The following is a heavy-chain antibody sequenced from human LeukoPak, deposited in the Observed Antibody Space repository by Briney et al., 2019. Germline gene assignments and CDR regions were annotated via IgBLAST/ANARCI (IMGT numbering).Heavy chain of an antibody. CDR3: ARGRDGYTFGY. Sequence: PSETLSLTCTVSGGSINTYYWSWIRQPPGKGLEWIGYIYYSGSTNYNPSLKSRITISVDTSKNQFSQKLISVTPADTAVYYCARGRDGYTFGYWGQGTLVTASS. D-gene: IGHD5-24*01. J-gene: IGHJ4*02. V-gene: IGHV4-59*01. CDR2: IYYSGST. CDR1: GGSINTYY.